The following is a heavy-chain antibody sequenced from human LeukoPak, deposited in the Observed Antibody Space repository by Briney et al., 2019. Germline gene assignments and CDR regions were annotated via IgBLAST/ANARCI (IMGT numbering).Heavy chain of an antibody. CDR1: GFSFRTYA. CDR2: ISGSGGNP. V-gene: IGHV3-23*01. CDR3: ARRYCSSTSCLLDY. D-gene: IGHD2-2*01. Sequence: GGSLRLSCAASGFSFRTYAMSWVRQSPGTGLEWVSVISGSGGNPNYADSVKGRFTISRDNSKNTLYLQMNSLRVEDTAVYYCARRYCSSTSCLLDYWGQGTLVTVSS. J-gene: IGHJ4*02.